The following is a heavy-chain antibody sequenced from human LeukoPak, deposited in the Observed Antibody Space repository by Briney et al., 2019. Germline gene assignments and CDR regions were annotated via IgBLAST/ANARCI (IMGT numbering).Heavy chain of an antibody. Sequence: GGSLRLSCAASGFTFSSSAMSWVRQAPGKGLEWVSAISNNGGYTYYADSVQGRFTISRNNSKNTLYLQVNSLRAEDTAVYYCAKGGKWDVTPFDYWGQGTLVTVSS. J-gene: IGHJ4*02. V-gene: IGHV3-23*01. CDR1: GFTFSSSA. D-gene: IGHD1-26*01. CDR2: ISNNGGYT. CDR3: AKGGKWDVTPFDY.